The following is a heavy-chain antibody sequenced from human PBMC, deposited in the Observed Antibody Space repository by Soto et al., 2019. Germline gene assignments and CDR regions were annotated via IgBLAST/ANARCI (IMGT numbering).Heavy chain of an antibody. D-gene: IGHD6-13*01. CDR3: ARGHYDSSSWYGGNGATCPMAY. CDR2: IYHSGST. J-gene: IGHJ4*02. CDR1: SGSISSSNW. Sequence: SETLSLTCSVSSGSISSSNWWSWVRQPPGKGLEWIGEIYHSGSTNYNPSLKSRVTISVDKSKNQFSLKLSSVTAADTAVYYCARGHYDSSSWYGGNGATCPMAYWGQGALVTVSS. V-gene: IGHV4-4*02.